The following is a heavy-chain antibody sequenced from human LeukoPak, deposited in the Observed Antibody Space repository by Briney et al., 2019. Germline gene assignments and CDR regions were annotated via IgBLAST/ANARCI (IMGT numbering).Heavy chain of an antibody. CDR2: IYPGDSDT. Sequence: ASVKVSCKGSGYSFTSYWLAWVRQMPGKGLEWMGIIYPGDSDTRYSPSFQGQVTISADKSISTAYLQWSSLKASDTAMYYCARGDSSNCLEFWGQGTLVTVSS. CDR1: GYSFTSYW. D-gene: IGHD4-11*01. V-gene: IGHV5-51*01. CDR3: ARGDSSNCLEF. J-gene: IGHJ4*02.